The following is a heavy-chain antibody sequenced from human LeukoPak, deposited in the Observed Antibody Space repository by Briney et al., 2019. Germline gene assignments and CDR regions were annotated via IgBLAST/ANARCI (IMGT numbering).Heavy chain of an antibody. Sequence: GGSLRLSCAASGFTFSSYSMNWDRQAPGKGLEWVSSISSSSSYIYYADSVKGRFTISRDNAKNSLYLQMNSLRAEDTAVYYCATSEGADYYDSSGYYTHDYWGQGTLVTVSS. J-gene: IGHJ4*02. CDR1: GFTFSSYS. CDR3: ATSEGADYYDSSGYYTHDY. D-gene: IGHD3-22*01. V-gene: IGHV3-21*01. CDR2: ISSSSSYI.